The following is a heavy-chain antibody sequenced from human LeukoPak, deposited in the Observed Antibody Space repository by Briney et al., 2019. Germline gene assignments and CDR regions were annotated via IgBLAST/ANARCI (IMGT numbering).Heavy chain of an antibody. CDR3: AGIGDKYSSSSIGY. CDR1: GGSFSGYY. V-gene: IGHV4-34*01. D-gene: IGHD6-6*01. CDR2: IYHSGST. J-gene: IGHJ4*02. Sequence: SETLSLTCAVYGGSFSGYYWSWIRQPPGKGLEWIGYIYHSGSTYYNPSLKSRVTISVDRSKNQFSLKLSSVTAADTAVYYCAGIGDKYSSSSIGYWGQGTLVTVSS.